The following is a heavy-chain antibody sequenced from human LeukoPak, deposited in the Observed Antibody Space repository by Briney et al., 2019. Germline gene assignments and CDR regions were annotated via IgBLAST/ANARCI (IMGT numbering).Heavy chain of an antibody. CDR1: GFIFNDFW. D-gene: IGHD6-13*01. J-gene: IGHJ4*02. CDR3: ARAVSTGTVDY. V-gene: IGHV3-7*01. Sequence: PGGSLRLSCTASGFIFNDFWMSWVRQAPGKGLEWVANINQDGSEKYYVDSVMGRFTISRDNDKNSLYLQMNSLGAEDTALYYCARAVSTGTVDYWGQGTLVTVSS. CDR2: INQDGSEK.